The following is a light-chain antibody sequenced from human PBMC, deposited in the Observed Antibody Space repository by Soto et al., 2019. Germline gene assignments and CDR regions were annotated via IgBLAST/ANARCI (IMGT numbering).Light chain of an antibody. J-gene: IGLJ1*01. Sequence: QSALTQPASVSGSPGLSITISCTGTISDVGSYNYVSWYQQHPGKAPKLMIYDVSNRPSGVSNRFSGSKSGNTASLTISGRQAEDEAEYYCSSYTTTSNDVFGTGTKVTVL. CDR2: DVS. V-gene: IGLV2-14*03. CDR1: ISDVGSYNY. CDR3: SSYTTTSNDV.